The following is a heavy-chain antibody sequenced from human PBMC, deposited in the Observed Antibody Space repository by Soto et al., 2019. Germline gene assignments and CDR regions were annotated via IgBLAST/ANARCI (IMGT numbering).Heavy chain of an antibody. Sequence: SETLSLTCAVSGDSVTSNVCWSWFRQSPGKGLEWIGEAYHNGLTDYNPSLKSRVTMSVDTSKNEFSLKLTSLTAADTAIYYCVRDAAVPGESDRFDYWGQGILVTVYS. V-gene: IGHV4-4*02. J-gene: IGHJ4*02. CDR3: VRDAAVPGESDRFDY. CDR2: AYHNGLT. D-gene: IGHD6-19*01. CDR1: GDSVTSNVC.